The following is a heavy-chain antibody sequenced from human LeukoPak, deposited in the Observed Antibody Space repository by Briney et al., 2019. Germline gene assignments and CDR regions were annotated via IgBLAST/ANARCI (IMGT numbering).Heavy chain of an antibody. V-gene: IGHV4-59*08. CDR1: GGSNSSYY. D-gene: IGHD4-17*01. Sequence: SETLSLTCTVSGGSNSSYYWSWIRQPPGKGLEWIGYIYYSGSTNYNPSLKSRVTISVDTSKNQFSLKLSSVTAADTAVYYCARLPDYGDPKYYFDYWGQGTLVTVSS. CDR2: IYYSGST. CDR3: ARLPDYGDPKYYFDY. J-gene: IGHJ4*02.